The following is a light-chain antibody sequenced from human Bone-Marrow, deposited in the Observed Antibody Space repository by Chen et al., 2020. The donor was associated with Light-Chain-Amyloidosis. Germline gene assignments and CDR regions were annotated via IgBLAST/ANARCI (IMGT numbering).Light chain of an antibody. CDR2: EDD. CDR1: NNDVGNYNF. J-gene: IGLJ1*01. CDR3: SSYGTTYV. V-gene: IGLV2-14*02. Sequence: HSALTQPAPVSGSPGQSIIISCTETNNDVGNYNFVSWYQQQPGKAPRLVIYEDDKRPSEVPSRFSASKSGNAASLTISGLQPEDEADYYCSSYGTTYVFGSGTTVTVL.